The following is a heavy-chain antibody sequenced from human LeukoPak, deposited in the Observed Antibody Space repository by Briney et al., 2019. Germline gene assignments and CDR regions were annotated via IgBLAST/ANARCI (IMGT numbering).Heavy chain of an antibody. Sequence: SVKVSCKASGFSFTGSVIQWVRQARGQRLEWIGWIVVGSGNTNYAQKFQDRVTITADKSTSTAYMELSSLRSEDTAVYYCARVVGLTGYSSSWYSGYYYYMDVWGKGTTVTVSS. V-gene: IGHV1-58*02. D-gene: IGHD6-13*01. CDR1: GFSFTGSV. CDR3: ARVVGLTGYSSSWYSGYYYYMDV. J-gene: IGHJ6*03. CDR2: IVVGSGNT.